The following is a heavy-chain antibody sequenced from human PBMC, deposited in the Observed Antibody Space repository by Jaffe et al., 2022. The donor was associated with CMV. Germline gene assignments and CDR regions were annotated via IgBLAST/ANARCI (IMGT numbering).Heavy chain of an antibody. J-gene: IGHJ4*02. CDR3: TTVPGGVVPAAKVDY. CDR1: GFTFSNAW. V-gene: IGHV3-15*01. Sequence: EVQLVESGGGLVKPGGSLRLSCAASGFTFSNAWMSWVRQAPGKGLEWVGRIKSKTDGGTTDYAAPVKGRFTISRDDSKNTLYLQMNSLKTEDTAVYYCTTVPGGVVPAAKVDYWGQGTLVTVSS. D-gene: IGHD2-2*01. CDR2: IKSKTDGGTT.